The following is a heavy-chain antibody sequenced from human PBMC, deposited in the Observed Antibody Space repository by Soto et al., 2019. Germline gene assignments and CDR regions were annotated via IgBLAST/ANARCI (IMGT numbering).Heavy chain of an antibody. CDR3: ATHLKGDYFGGVSDY. Sequence: SGKVSCKASGGTFSSYAISWVRQAPGQGLEWMGGIIPIFGTANYAQKFQGRVTITADESTSTAYMELSSLRSEDTAVYYCATHLKGDYFGGVSDYWGHGPLVTVS. V-gene: IGHV1-69*13. D-gene: IGHD4-17*01. CDR2: IIPIFGTA. J-gene: IGHJ4*01. CDR1: GGTFSSYA.